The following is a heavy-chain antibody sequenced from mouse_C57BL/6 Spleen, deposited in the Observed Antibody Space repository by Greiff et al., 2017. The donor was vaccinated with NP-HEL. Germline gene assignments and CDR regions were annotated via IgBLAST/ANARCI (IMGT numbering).Heavy chain of an antibody. CDR1: GFTFSSYA. CDR2: ISDGGSYT. Sequence: EVKLVESGGGLVKPGGSLKLSCAASGFTFSSYAMSWVRQTPDKRLEWVATISDGGSYTYYPDNVKGRFPISRDNAKNNLYLQMSHLKSEDTSMYYCAREDGNYDAMDDWGQGTSVTVSS. CDR3: AREDGNYDAMDD. J-gene: IGHJ4*01. V-gene: IGHV5-4*01. D-gene: IGHD2-1*01.